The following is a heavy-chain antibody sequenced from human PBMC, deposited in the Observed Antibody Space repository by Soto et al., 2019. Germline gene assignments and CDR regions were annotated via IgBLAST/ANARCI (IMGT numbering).Heavy chain of an antibody. CDR2: IDGDGSIT. V-gene: IGHV3-74*03. J-gene: IGHJ3*02. CDR1: GFTFSNYW. D-gene: IGHD4-17*01. Sequence: DVQLVQSGGGLVQPGGSLRLSCAASGFTFSNYWINWIRQVPGKGLVWVSRIDGDGSITMYADSVKGRFTISRDNAKNTLCLQMNSLRAEDTAVYYGVRLRSTTLGGGDDFEIWGLGTMVTVSS. CDR3: VRLRSTTLGGGDDFEI.